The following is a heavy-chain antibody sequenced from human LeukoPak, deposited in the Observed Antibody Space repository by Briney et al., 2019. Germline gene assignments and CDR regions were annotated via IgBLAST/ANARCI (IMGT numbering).Heavy chain of an antibody. CDR3: ARGGRVFSYGSGGEV. CDR1: GYTFTGYY. Sequence: EASVKVSCKASGYTFTGYYMHWVRQAPGQGLEWMGWINPNSGGTNYAQKFQGRVTMTRDTSISTAYMELSRLRSDDTAVYYCARGGRVFSYGSGGEVWGQGTTVTVSS. D-gene: IGHD3-10*01. V-gene: IGHV1-2*02. CDR2: INPNSGGT. J-gene: IGHJ6*02.